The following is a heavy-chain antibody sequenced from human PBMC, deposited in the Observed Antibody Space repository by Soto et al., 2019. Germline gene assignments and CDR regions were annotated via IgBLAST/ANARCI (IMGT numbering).Heavy chain of an antibody. CDR1: EFTFNTYG. D-gene: IGHD3-10*01. CDR3: AKKVNSGPGSQYFDY. Sequence: GGSQILSCEASEFTFNTYGMHLVRPAPGKGLEWVAVIWHDASKKFYADSVKGRFTISRDNSKNMLFLQMNSLRAEDTAIYYCAKKVNSGPGSQYFDYWGQGTLVTVSS. J-gene: IGHJ4*02. V-gene: IGHV3-33*06. CDR2: IWHDASKK.